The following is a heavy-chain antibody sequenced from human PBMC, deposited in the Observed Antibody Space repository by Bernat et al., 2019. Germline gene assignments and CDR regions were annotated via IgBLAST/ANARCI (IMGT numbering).Heavy chain of an antibody. CDR2: IGPNGGDI. J-gene: IGHJ2*01. Sequence: EVQLVESGGGLVQPGGSLRVSCAASGFTFNNYAMTWVRQAPGKGLDWVSVIGPNGGDIEYADAVKGRFSISRDNSKNTLYLQMNSLRVEDTAVYYCAKYGSSSPVRYFDLWGRGTLVTVSS. D-gene: IGHD6-13*01. V-gene: IGHV3-23*04. CDR3: AKYGSSSPVRYFDL. CDR1: GFTFNNYA.